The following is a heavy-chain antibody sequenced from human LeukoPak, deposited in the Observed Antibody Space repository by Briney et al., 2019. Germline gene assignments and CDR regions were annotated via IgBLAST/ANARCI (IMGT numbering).Heavy chain of an antibody. CDR1: GFTFSSYG. V-gene: IGHV3-30*18. CDR3: AKDRISGATFLAGTMIVVDGSLDY. Sequence: GGSLRLSCAASGFTFSSYGMHWVRQAPGKGLEWVAVISYDGSNKYYADSVNGRFTISRDNSKNTLYLQMNSLRAEDTAVYYCAKDRISGATFLAGTMIVVDGSLDYWGQGTLVTVSS. J-gene: IGHJ4*02. D-gene: IGHD3-22*01. CDR2: ISYDGSNK.